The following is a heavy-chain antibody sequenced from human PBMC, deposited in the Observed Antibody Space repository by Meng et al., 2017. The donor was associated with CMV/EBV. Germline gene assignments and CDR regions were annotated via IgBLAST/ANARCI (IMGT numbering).Heavy chain of an antibody. CDR2: INPSGGST. J-gene: IGHJ5*02. V-gene: IGHV1-46*01. D-gene: IGHD3-3*01. CDR1: GYTFTSYY. CDR3: ARDFLSLEWLQYPPAPNWFDP. Sequence: ASVTVSCKASGYTFTSYYMRWVRQAPGQGLEWMGIINPSGGSTSHAQKFQGRVTMTRDTSTSTVYMELSSLRSEDTAVYYCARDFLSLEWLQYPPAPNWFDPWGQGTLVTVSS.